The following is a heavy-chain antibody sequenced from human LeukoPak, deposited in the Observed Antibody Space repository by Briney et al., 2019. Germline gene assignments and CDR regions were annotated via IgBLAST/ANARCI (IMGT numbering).Heavy chain of an antibody. D-gene: IGHD4-11*01. V-gene: IGHV3-48*03. J-gene: IGHJ4*02. CDR3: SREAYYSSAFDY. CDR2: MSSSGGTI. Sequence: PGGSLRLSCAASGFSFSSYEMNWVRQAPGKGLEWVSYMSSSGGTIYHADSVKGRFTISRDNGKNSLYLQMNSLRAEDTALYYCSREAYYSSAFDYWGQGTLVTVSS. CDR1: GFSFSSYE.